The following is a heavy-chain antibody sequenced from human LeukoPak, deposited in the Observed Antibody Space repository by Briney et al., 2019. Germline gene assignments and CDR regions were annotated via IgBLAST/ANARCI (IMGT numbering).Heavy chain of an antibody. D-gene: IGHD6-19*01. CDR3: AKDFSSGLFDY. CDR2: ISHDGGST. CDR1: GGSISSYY. Sequence: ETLSLTCTVSGGSISSYYWSWVRQTPGKGLEWVSTISHDGGSTYFADSVKGRFTISRDNSKSTLYLQMNSLRAEDTALYFCAKDFSSGLFDYWGQGTLVAVSS. J-gene: IGHJ4*02. V-gene: IGHV3-23*01.